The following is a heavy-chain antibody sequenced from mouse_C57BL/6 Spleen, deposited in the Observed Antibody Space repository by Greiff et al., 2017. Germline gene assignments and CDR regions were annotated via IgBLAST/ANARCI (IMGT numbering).Heavy chain of an antibody. V-gene: IGHV1-61*01. CDR3: ARKDYGSGFDD. CDR2: LYPSDSET. J-gene: IGHJ2*01. D-gene: IGHD1-1*01. CDR1: GYTFTSYW. Sequence: QVQLQQPGAELVRPGSSVKLSCKASGYTFTSYWMDWVKQSPGQGLEWIGNLYPSDSETHYNHKFKDKATLTVDKSSSTAYMQLSSMTSEDAAVDYCARKDYGSGFDDWGQGTTLTVSS.